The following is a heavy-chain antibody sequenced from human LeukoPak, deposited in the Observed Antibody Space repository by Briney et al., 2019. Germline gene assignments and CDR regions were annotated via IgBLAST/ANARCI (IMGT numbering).Heavy chain of an antibody. J-gene: IGHJ6*01. CDR1: GGTFSSYT. D-gene: IGHD3-10*01. CDR2: IIPILGIA. CDR3: ARDRSSGSYLSYGMDV. V-gene: IGHV1-69*04. Sequence: GASVKVSCKASGGTFSSYTISWVRQATGQGLEWMGRIIPILGIANYAQKFQGRVTITADKSTSTAYMELSSLRSEDTAVYYCARDRSSGSYLSYGMDVWGQGTTVSVSS.